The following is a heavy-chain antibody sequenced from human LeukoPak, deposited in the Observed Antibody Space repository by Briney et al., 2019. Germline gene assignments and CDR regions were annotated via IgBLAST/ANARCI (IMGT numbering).Heavy chain of an antibody. Sequence: SETLSLTCAVYGGSFSGYYWSWIRQPPGKGLEWIGEINHSGSTNYNPSLKSRVTISVDTSKNQFSLKLSSVTAADTAVYYCARAKGYGDRYYFDYWGQGTLVTVSS. V-gene: IGHV4-34*01. D-gene: IGHD4-17*01. CDR1: GGSFSGYY. J-gene: IGHJ4*02. CDR3: ARAKGYGDRYYFDY. CDR2: INHSGST.